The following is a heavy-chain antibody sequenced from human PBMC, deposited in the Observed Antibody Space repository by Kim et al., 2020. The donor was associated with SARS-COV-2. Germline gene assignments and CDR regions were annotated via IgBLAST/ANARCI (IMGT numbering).Heavy chain of an antibody. D-gene: IGHD6-25*01. CDR1: GFTLDDYA. CDR2: ISGDGGST. V-gene: IGHV3-43*02. Sequence: GGSLRLSCAASGFTLDDYAMHWVRQAPGKGLEWVSLISGDGGSTYYADSVKGRFTISRDNSKNSLYLQMNSLRTEDTALYYCAKDIGRLQPGYLFDYWGQGTLVTVSS. J-gene: IGHJ4*02. CDR3: AKDIGRLQPGYLFDY.